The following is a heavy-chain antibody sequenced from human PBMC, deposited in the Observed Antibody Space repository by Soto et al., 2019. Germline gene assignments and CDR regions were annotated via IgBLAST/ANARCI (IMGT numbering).Heavy chain of an antibody. V-gene: IGHV4-34*01. CDR1: GGSFREYY. CDR3: ARGGIWFDESLDYGMDV. J-gene: IGHJ6*02. Sequence: SETLSLTCAVNGGSFREYYWSWLRQPPGKGLEWIGEINQSGTTHYNPSLKRRINISIDTSKNQFSLNLTSVTAADTAVYFCARGGIWFDESLDYGMDVWGQGTTVTVSS. D-gene: IGHD6-13*01. CDR2: INQSGTT.